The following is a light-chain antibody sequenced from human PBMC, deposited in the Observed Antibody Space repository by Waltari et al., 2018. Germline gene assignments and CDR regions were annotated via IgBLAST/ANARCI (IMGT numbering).Light chain of an antibody. J-gene: IGKJ4*01. CDR1: QNVRTY. CDR3: QERSNWPGGA. V-gene: IGKV3-11*01. CDR2: DAS. Sequence: EIVLTQSPATLSLSPGERATLSCRASQNVRTYLAWFQHRPGQAPRLLIYDASNRAADIAARFAGGESGTDFALAISSLQPEDVALYYCQERSNWPGGAFGGGTKVEIK.